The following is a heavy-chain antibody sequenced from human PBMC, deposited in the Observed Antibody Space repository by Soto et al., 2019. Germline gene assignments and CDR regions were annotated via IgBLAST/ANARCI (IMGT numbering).Heavy chain of an antibody. D-gene: IGHD5-12*01. CDR2: ISSGNNYI. V-gene: IGHV3-21*01. CDR3: ARDRRDGYNFDY. CDR1: GFTFSSYS. J-gene: IGHJ4*02. Sequence: EVQLVESGGGLVKPGGSLRLSCAASGFTFSSYSMNWVRQAPGKGLEWVSSISSGNNYIYYADSVKGRFTISRDNAKNSLDLQMNSLRAEDTAVYYCARDRRDGYNFDYWGQGTLVTVSS.